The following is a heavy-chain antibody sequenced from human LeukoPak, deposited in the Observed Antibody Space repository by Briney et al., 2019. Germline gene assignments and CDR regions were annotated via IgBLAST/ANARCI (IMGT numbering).Heavy chain of an antibody. CDR3: ARDYDFWSGYNY. Sequence: PGGSLRLSCAASGFTFSSYSMNWVRRAPGKGLERVSSISSSSSYIYYADSVKGRFTISRDNAKNSLYLQMNSLRAEDTAVYYCARDYDFWSGYNYWGQGTLVTVSS. D-gene: IGHD3-3*01. J-gene: IGHJ4*02. CDR1: GFTFSSYS. V-gene: IGHV3-21*01. CDR2: ISSSSSYI.